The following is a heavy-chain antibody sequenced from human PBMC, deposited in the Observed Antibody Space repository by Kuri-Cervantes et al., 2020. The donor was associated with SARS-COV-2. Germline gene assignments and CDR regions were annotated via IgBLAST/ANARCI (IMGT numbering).Heavy chain of an antibody. V-gene: IGHV3-30-3*01. D-gene: IGHD1-26*01. CDR3: ARETAGEGSCDY. CDR1: GFTFSSYA. J-gene: IGHJ4*02. CDR2: ISYDGSNK. Sequence: GGSLRLSCAASGFTFSSYAMHWVRQAPGKGLEWVAVISYDGSNKYYADSVEGRFTISRDNSKNTLYLQMNSLRAEDTAVYYCARETAGEGSCDYWGQGTLVTVSS.